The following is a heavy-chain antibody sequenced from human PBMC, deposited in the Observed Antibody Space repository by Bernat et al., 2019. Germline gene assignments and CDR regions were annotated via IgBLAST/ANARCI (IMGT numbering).Heavy chain of an antibody. D-gene: IGHD3-10*01. CDR2: TNIKTGGT. CDR3: ARDGRTFDLDY. CDR1: GYTFTVYH. V-gene: IGHV1-2*02. J-gene: IGHJ4*02. Sequence: QVQLVQSGAEVKKPGASVKVSCEASGYTFTVYHLHWVRQAPGQGLEWMGWTNIKTGGTNYAQKFQGRVTMTRDTYISTAYMELSRLTSDDTAVYYCARDGRTFDLDYWGQGTLVTVSS.